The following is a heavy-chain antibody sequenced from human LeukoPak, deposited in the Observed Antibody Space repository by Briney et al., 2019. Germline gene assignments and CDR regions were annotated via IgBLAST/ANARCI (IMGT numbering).Heavy chain of an antibody. Sequence: SETLSLTCAVHGRSFSGYYWSLIRQPPGKGLEWIGEINHSGSTNYNPSLKSRVTISVDTSKNQFSLKLSSVTAADTAVYYCARGRYTYYDFWSGPKYYYYGMDVWGQGTTVTVSS. CDR2: INHSGST. V-gene: IGHV4-34*01. CDR1: GRSFSGYY. D-gene: IGHD3-3*01. J-gene: IGHJ6*02. CDR3: ARGRYTYYDFWSGPKYYYYGMDV.